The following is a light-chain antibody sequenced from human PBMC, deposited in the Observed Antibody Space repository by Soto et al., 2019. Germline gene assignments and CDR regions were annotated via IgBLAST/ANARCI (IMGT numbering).Light chain of an antibody. V-gene: IGKV3-20*01. CDR3: QQYGSSPYT. CDR2: GAS. CDR1: QSVSSSY. J-gene: IGKJ2*01. Sequence: DIVLTQSPGTLSLSPGERATLSCRASQSVSSSYLAWYQPKPGQAPSLLIYGASKRATGIPDRFSGSGSGTDFTLTISRLEPEDFAVYNCQQYGSSPYTFGQGTKLEIK.